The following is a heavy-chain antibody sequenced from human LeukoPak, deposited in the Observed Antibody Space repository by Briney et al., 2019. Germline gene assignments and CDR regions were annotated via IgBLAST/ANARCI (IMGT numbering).Heavy chain of an antibody. CDR2: ISSSSSYI. J-gene: IGHJ3*02. V-gene: IGHV3-21*04. CDR1: GFTFSSYS. CDR3: AKNVDILTGYFPDAFDI. Sequence: GGSLRLSCAASGFTFSSYSMNWVRQAPGKGLEWVSSISSSSSYIYYADSVKGRFTISRDNAKNSLYLQMNSLRAEDTALYYCAKNVDILTGYFPDAFDIWSQGTMVTVSS. D-gene: IGHD3-9*01.